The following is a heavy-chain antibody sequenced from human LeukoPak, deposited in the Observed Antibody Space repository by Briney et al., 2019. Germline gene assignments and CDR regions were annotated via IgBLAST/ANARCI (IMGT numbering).Heavy chain of an antibody. J-gene: IGHJ4*02. Sequence: PGGSPRLSCAASGFTFSSYTMSWVRHAPGQGPEWGSSISGSGGSTYYADSVKGRFTISRDNSKNTLYLQMNSLRAEDTAVYYCAKAVYSSGWYGPFDYWGQGTLVTVSS. D-gene: IGHD6-19*01. V-gene: IGHV3-23*01. CDR2: ISGSGGST. CDR1: GFTFSSYT. CDR3: AKAVYSSGWYGPFDY.